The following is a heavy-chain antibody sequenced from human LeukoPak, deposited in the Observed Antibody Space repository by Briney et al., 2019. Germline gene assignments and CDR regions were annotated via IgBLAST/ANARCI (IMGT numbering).Heavy chain of an antibody. J-gene: IGHJ3*02. V-gene: IGHV4-31*03. CDR2: IYYSGST. CDR1: GGSISSGGYY. D-gene: IGHD2-2*01. Sequence: TSETLSLTCTVSGGSISSGGYYWSWIRQHPGKGLEWIGYIYYSGSTYYNPSLKSRVTISVDTSKNQFSLKLSSVTAADTAVYYCARARGYCSSTSCYEIDAFDIWGQGTMVTVSS. CDR3: ARARGYCSSTSCYEIDAFDI.